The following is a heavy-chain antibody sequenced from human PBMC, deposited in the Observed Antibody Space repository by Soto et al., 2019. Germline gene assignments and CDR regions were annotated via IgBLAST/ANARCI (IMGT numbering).Heavy chain of an antibody. Sequence: ASVKVSCKASGFTFTSSAVQWVRQARGQRLEWIGWIVVGSGNTNYAQKFQERVTITRDMSTSTAYMELSSLRSEDTAVYYCAADTVGGSSYIYYYYGMDVWGQGTTVTVSS. D-gene: IGHD6-13*01. CDR1: GFTFTSSA. CDR2: IVVGSGNT. J-gene: IGHJ6*02. V-gene: IGHV1-58*01. CDR3: AADTVGGSSYIYYYYGMDV.